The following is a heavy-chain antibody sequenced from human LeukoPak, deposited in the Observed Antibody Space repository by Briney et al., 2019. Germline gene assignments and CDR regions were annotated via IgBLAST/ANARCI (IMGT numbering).Heavy chain of an antibody. CDR1: GFTFSSYS. J-gene: IGHJ4*02. Sequence: PGGSLRLSCAASGFTFSSYSMTWVRQAPGKGLEWVSYISSSSSTIYYADSLKGRFTISRDNAKNSLYLQMNSLRADDTAVYYCARGLAAAGTRGPYWGQGTLVTVSS. CDR2: ISSSSSTI. CDR3: ARGLAAAGTRGPY. D-gene: IGHD6-13*01. V-gene: IGHV3-48*04.